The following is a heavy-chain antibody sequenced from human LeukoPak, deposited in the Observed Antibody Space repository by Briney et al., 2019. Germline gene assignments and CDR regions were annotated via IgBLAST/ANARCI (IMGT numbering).Heavy chain of an antibody. CDR1: GYTFISYY. CDR2: INTNTGNP. Sequence: ASVKVSCKASGYTFISYYIHCLRQAPGQGLEWMGWINTNTGNPTYAQGFTGRFVFSLDTSVSTAYLQISSLKAEDTAVYYCARGLGYCSRTSCYAENWFDPWGQGTLVTVSS. V-gene: IGHV7-4-1*02. J-gene: IGHJ5*02. CDR3: ARGLGYCSRTSCYAENWFDP. D-gene: IGHD2-2*01.